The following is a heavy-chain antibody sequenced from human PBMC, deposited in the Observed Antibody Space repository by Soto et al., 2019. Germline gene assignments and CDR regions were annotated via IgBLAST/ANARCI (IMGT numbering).Heavy chain of an antibody. CDR3: ARDSSRGYSGYEFAIDY. D-gene: IGHD5-12*01. CDR2: IYYSRST. V-gene: IGHV4-30-4*01. Sequence: SETLSLTCTVSGGSISSGDYYWSWIRQPPGKGLEWIGYIYYSRSTYYNPSLKSRVTISVDTSKNQFSLKLSSVTAADTAVYYCARDSSRGYSGYEFAIDYWGQGTLVTVSS. J-gene: IGHJ4*02. CDR1: GGSISSGDYY.